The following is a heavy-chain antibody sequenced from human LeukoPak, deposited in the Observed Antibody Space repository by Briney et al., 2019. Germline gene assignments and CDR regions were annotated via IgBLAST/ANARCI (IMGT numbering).Heavy chain of an antibody. D-gene: IGHD3-9*01. CDR1: GFTVSSNY. J-gene: IGHJ5*02. V-gene: IGHV3-66*01. Sequence: GGSLRLSCAASGFTVSSNYMNWVRQAPGKGLEWVSVIYSGGSTYYADSVKGRFTISRDNSKNTLYLQMGSLRAEDMAVYYCARDGDDILTGDYNWFDPWGQGTLVTVSS. CDR3: ARDGDDILTGDYNWFDP. CDR2: IYSGGST.